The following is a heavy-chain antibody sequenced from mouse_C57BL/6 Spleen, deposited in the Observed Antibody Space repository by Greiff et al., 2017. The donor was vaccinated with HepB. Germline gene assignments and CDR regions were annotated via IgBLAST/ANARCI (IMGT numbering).Heavy chain of an antibody. CDR1: GFTFSSYA. CDR3: TRDGITTGSYRYFDV. J-gene: IGHJ1*03. Sequence: EVKVEESGEGLVKPGGSLKLSCAASGFTFSSYAMSWVRQTPEKRLEWVAYISSGGDYIYYADTVKGRFTISRDNARKPRYLQMSSLKSEDTAMYYCTRDGITTGSYRYFDVWGTGTTVTVSS. D-gene: IGHD1-1*01. CDR2: ISSGGDYI. V-gene: IGHV5-9-1*02.